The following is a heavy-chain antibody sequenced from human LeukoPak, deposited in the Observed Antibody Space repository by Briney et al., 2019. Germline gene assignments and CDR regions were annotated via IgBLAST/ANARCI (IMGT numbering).Heavy chain of an antibody. J-gene: IGHJ4*02. Sequence: SVKVSCKASGGTFSNYAISWVRQAPGQGLEWMGGIIPFFGTANYAQKFQGRVTITTDESTSTAYMELSSLRSEDTAVYYCARDSGGPYYYDSSGYYPQPRRYYFDYWGQGTLVTVSS. CDR1: GGTFSNYA. V-gene: IGHV1-69*05. CDR2: IIPFFGTA. D-gene: IGHD3-22*01. CDR3: ARDSGGPYYYDSSGYYPQPRRYYFDY.